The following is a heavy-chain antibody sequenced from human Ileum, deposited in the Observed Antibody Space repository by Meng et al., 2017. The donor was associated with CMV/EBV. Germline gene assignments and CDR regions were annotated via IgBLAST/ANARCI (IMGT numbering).Heavy chain of an antibody. CDR2: IYYSGRP. J-gene: IGHJ5*02. Sequence: SGDSINRGSYSWTWIRQPPGKGLEWIGYIYYSGRPYYDPSLRSRLLISLDSSKNQFSLKLTSVTAADTAFYYCARGGDSRGGAWFDPWGQGTLVTVSS. CDR1: GDSINRGSYS. V-gene: IGHV4-30-4*08. CDR3: ARGGDSRGGAWFDP. D-gene: IGHD3-22*01.